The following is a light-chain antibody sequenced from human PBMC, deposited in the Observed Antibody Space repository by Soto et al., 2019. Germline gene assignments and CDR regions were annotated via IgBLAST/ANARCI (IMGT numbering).Light chain of an antibody. V-gene: IGKV3-20*01. J-gene: IGKJ1*01. CDR1: QSVRSNF. Sequence: EIVLTQSPGTLSLSPGERATLSCRASQSVRSNFLAWYQQKPGQAPRLLIYGASNRATGIPDRFSGSGSGTDFTLTITGLEPEDFAMYYCQRYDSLRTFGQGTKVEF. CDR3: QRYDSLRT. CDR2: GAS.